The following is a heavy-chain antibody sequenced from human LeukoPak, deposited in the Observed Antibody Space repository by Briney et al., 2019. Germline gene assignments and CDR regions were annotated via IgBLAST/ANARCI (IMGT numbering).Heavy chain of an antibody. V-gene: IGHV1-69*05. CDR1: GGTFNSYV. D-gene: IGHD5-24*01. Sequence: ASVKVSCKASGGTFNSYVISWVRQAPGQGLEWMGGIMPLFGTANYAQEFQGRVTFTTDESASTAYMEVSSLRSEDTAVYYCASGSLGDGYGVGDYYQYMDVWGKGTTVTVSS. J-gene: IGHJ6*03. CDR3: ASGSLGDGYGVGDYYQYMDV. CDR2: IMPLFGTA.